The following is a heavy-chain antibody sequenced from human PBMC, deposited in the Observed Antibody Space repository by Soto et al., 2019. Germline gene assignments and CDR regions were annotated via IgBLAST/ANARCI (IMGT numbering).Heavy chain of an antibody. D-gene: IGHD6-19*01. V-gene: IGHV3-23*01. Sequence: EVQLLESGGDLVQPGESLRLSCVASGFTFSSYAMNWVRQAPGKGLEWVSTISGSGSSTSYADSVKGRFSISRDNPKTTLFLQMNSLRAEDTAVYYCAKGTEAVAGNYFDLWGRGTLVTVSS. J-gene: IGHJ2*01. CDR3: AKGTEAVAGNYFDL. CDR1: GFTFSSYA. CDR2: ISGSGSST.